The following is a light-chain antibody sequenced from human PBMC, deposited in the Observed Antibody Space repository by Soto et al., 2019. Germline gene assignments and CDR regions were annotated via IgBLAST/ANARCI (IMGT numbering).Light chain of an antibody. V-gene: IGKV3-20*01. CDR1: QSVSSN. Sequence: IVMTQSPATLSVSPWERATLSCRASQSVSSNLAWYRHKPGQAPRLLIYGASSRATGVPDRVSGSGSGTDFTLTINRLEPEDFAVYYCQQYGNFPYTFGQGTRLEIK. CDR2: GAS. J-gene: IGKJ5*01. CDR3: QQYGNFPYT.